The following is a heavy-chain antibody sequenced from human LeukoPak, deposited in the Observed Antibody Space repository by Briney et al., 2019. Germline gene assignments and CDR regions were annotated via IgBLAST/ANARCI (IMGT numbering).Heavy chain of an antibody. D-gene: IGHD6-13*01. CDR3: ARDWFHHKLVRHDAFDI. J-gene: IGHJ3*02. CDR2: IYHSGST. Sequence: SETLSLTCTVSGYSISSGYYWGWIRQPPGKGLEWIGSIYHSGSTYYNPSLKSRVTISVDTSKNQFSLKLSSVTAADTAVYYCARDWFHHKLVRHDAFDIWGQGTMVTVSS. V-gene: IGHV4-38-2*02. CDR1: GYSISSGYY.